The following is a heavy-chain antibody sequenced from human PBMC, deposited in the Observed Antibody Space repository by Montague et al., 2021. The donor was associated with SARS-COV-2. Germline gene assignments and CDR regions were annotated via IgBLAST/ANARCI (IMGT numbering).Heavy chain of an antibody. J-gene: IGHJ4*02. CDR3: AKLGITLGGVIVVRYYVDY. V-gene: IGHV4-39*02. CDR1: GASSSTKNYY. D-gene: IGHD3-16*02. CDR2: ISYSATS. Sequence: SETLSLTCTFSGASSSTKNYYWGWLRQPPGKGLKWIGSISYSATSYSNPSLKSRVTMSVDTSRNHLSLNLSSVTVAATAVYYCAKLGITLGGVIVVRYYVDYWGQGTLVTVSS.